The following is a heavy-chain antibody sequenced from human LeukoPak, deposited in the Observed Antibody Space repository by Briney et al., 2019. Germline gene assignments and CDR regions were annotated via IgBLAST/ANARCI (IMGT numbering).Heavy chain of an antibody. CDR2: IYHSGST. J-gene: IGHJ4*02. Sequence: SETLSLTCTVSGYSISSGYYWGWIRQPPGKGLEWIGSIYHSGSTYYNPSLKSRVTISVDTSKNQFSLKLSSVTAADTAVYYCARIDAMAIPEYWGQGTLVTVSS. CDR1: GYSISSGYY. D-gene: IGHD2-2*01. V-gene: IGHV4-38-2*02. CDR3: ARIDAMAIPEY.